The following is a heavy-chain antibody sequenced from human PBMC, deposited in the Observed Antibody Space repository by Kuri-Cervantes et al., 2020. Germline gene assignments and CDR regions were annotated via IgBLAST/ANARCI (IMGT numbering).Heavy chain of an antibody. D-gene: IGHD6-13*01. Sequence: GGSLRLSCAASGFTFSNYAMYWVRQAPGKGLEWVAGISYDGSNKYYADSVKGRFTISRDNSKNTMYLQMNILRADDTAVYYCAKGSSSSRPYYFEYWGQGTLVTVSS. CDR3: AKGSSSSRPYYFEY. CDR2: ISYDGSNK. J-gene: IGHJ4*02. V-gene: IGHV3-30*07. CDR1: GFTFSNYA.